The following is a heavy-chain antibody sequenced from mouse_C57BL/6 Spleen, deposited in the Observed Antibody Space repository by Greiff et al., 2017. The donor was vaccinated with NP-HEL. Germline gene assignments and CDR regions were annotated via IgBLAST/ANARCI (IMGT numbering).Heavy chain of an antibody. J-gene: IGHJ2*01. V-gene: IGHV1-52*01. Sequence: QVQLQQPGAELVRPGSSVKLSCKASGYTFTSYWMHWVKQRPMQGLEWIGNIDPSDSETHYNQKFKDKATLTVDKSSSTAYMQLSSLTSEDSAVYYCARDGSINFDYWGQGTTLTVSS. D-gene: IGHD1-1*01. CDR1: GYTFTSYW. CDR2: IDPSDSET. CDR3: ARDGSINFDY.